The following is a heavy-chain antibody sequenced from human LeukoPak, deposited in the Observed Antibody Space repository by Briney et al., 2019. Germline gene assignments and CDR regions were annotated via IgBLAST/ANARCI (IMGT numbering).Heavy chain of an antibody. Sequence: PGGSLRLSCAASGFTFSKYGMHWVRQAPGKGLEWVAGICYDGSKKYYADSVKGGLTISRDNSKNTLYLQMNSLRVEDTAVYFCAREYCSGDSCYRGYYDYWGQGTLVTVSS. CDR1: GFTFSKYG. V-gene: IGHV3-33*01. CDR2: ICYDGSKK. J-gene: IGHJ4*02. D-gene: IGHD2-15*01. CDR3: AREYCSGDSCYRGYYDY.